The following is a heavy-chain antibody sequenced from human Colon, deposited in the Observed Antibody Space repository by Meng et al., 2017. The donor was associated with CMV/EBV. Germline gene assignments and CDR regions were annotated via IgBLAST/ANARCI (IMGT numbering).Heavy chain of an antibody. CDR2: MSPKSGNT. CDR3: ARERGGGFDP. Sequence: ASVKVSCKASGYSFSTYDMNWVRQATGQGLEWLGWMSPKSGNTGYAQKFQGRVAMTRNTSISTAYMELSSLTSEDTAVYYCARERGGGFDPWGQGTLVTVSS. CDR1: GYSFSTYD. J-gene: IGHJ5*02. D-gene: IGHD1-26*01. V-gene: IGHV1-8*01.